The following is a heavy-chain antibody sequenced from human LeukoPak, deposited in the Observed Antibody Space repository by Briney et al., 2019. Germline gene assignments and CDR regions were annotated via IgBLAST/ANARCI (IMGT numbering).Heavy chain of an antibody. CDR3: ARHHSGSYHWYFDL. CDR1: GGSVTSTNW. D-gene: IGHD1-26*01. Sequence: SETLSLTCDVSGGSVTSTNWWTWFRQPPGKGLEWIGEVHLDGRTNYNPSLKSRLVMSADLPENHISLKLSSVTAADTAVYYCARHHSGSYHWYFDLWGRGTLVTVSS. CDR2: VHLDGRT. V-gene: IGHV4-4*02. J-gene: IGHJ2*01.